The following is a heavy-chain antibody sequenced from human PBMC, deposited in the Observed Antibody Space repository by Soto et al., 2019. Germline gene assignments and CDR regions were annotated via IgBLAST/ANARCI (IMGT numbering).Heavy chain of an antibody. J-gene: IGHJ4*02. CDR1: GGSFSTLG. D-gene: IGHD6-19*01. CDR3: ATAHNSGWYFFDY. Sequence: SVKVSCKASGGSFSTLGINWVRQAPGQGLEWMGGIIPLFGKARYAETSQGRVTITADTSTGTAYMEVSSLRSDDTAVFYCATAHNSGWYFFDYWGPGTLVTGSS. CDR2: IIPLFGKA. V-gene: IGHV1-69*06.